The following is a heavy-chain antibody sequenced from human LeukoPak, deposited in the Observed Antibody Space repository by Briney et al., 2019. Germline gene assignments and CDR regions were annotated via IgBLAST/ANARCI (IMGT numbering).Heavy chain of an antibody. V-gene: IGHV4-59*01. CDR1: GGSISSYY. J-gene: IGHJ4*02. Sequence: SETLSLTCTVSGGSISSYYWSWIRQPPGKGLEWIGYIYYSVSTNYNPSLKSRVTISVDTSKNQFSLKLSSVTAADTAVYYCARVGERASRYFDYWGQGTLVTVSS. CDR2: IYYSVST. D-gene: IGHD3-10*01. CDR3: ARVGERASRYFDY.